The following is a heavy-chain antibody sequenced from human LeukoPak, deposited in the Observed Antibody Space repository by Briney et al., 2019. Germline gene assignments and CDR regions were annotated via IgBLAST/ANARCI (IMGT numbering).Heavy chain of an antibody. CDR1: GFSFSNSD. J-gene: IGHJ6*02. D-gene: IGHD6-13*01. Sequence: GSLRLSCVGSGFSFSNSDMNWVRQAPGKGLEWVSSISSSSSYIYYADSVKGRFTISRDNAKNSLYLQMNSLRAEDTAVYYCARDVGPAAAGTIYGMDVWGQGTTVTVSS. CDR2: ISSSSSYI. V-gene: IGHV3-21*01. CDR3: ARDVGPAAAGTIYGMDV.